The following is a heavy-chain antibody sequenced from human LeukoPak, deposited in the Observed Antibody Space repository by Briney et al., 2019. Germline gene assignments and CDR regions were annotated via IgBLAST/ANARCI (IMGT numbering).Heavy chain of an antibody. V-gene: IGHV4-34*01. CDR3: ARHQQWLVRGLDY. CDR1: GGSFSGYY. CDR2: INHSGST. D-gene: IGHD6-19*01. J-gene: IGHJ4*02. Sequence: PSETLSLTCAVYGGSFSGYYWSWIRQPPGQGLEWIGEINHSGSTNYNPSLKSRVTISVDTSKNQFSLKLSSVTAADTAVYYCARHQQWLVRGLDYWGQGTLVTVSS.